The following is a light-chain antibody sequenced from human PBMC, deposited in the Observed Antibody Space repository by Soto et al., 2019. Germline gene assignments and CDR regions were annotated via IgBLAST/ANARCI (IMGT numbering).Light chain of an antibody. J-gene: IGKJ1*01. CDR1: QSVSSN. CDR2: GAS. V-gene: IGKV3D-15*01. Sequence: EIVLTQSPATLSVSPGERAALSCRASQSVSSNLAWYQQKPGQPPRLLIFGASTRATGIPARFSGSGSEAEFTLTISSLQPEDYATYYCLQHYSYPRTFGQGTKVDIK. CDR3: LQHYSYPRT.